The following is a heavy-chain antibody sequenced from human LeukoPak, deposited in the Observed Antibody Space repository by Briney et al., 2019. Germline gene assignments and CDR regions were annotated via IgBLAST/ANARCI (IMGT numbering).Heavy chain of an antibody. CDR2: ISAYNGNT. D-gene: IGHD6-19*01. Sequence: ASVKVSCKASGYTFTSYGISWVRQALGQGLEWMGWISAYNGNTNYAQKLQGRVTMTTDTSTSTVYMELSSLRSEDTAVYYCARFAVHRRLAVAGQFGLDYWGQGTLVTVSS. J-gene: IGHJ4*02. V-gene: IGHV1-18*01. CDR3: ARFAVHRRLAVAGQFGLDY. CDR1: GYTFTSYG.